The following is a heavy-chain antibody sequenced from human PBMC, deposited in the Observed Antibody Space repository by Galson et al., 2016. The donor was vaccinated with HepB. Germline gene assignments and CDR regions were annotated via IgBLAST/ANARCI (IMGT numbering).Heavy chain of an antibody. Sequence: SLRLSCAASGFTFSSYWMSWVRQAPGKGLEWVANIKQDGSEKYYVDSVKGRFTISRDNSKNTLYLQMNSLRPEDTAVYFCAKAGYHGADAYYYYFDYWGQGTLVTVSS. D-gene: IGHD3-16*01. CDR1: GFTFSSYW. V-gene: IGHV3-7*01. J-gene: IGHJ4*02. CDR2: IKQDGSEK. CDR3: AKAGYHGADAYYYYFDY.